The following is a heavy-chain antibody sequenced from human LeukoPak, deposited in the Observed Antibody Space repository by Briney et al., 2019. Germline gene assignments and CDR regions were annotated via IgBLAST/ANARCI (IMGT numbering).Heavy chain of an antibody. CDR3: AKGEYDYVWGSYRYDY. V-gene: IGHV3-30*02. CDR1: GFTFSSYG. CDR2: IRYDGSNK. D-gene: IGHD3-16*02. J-gene: IGHJ4*02. Sequence: GGSLRLSCAASGFTFSSYGMHWVRQAPGKGLEWVAFIRYDGSNKYYADPVKGRFTISRDNSKNTLYLQMNSLRAEDTAVYYCAKGEYDYVWGSYRYDYWGQGTLVTVSS.